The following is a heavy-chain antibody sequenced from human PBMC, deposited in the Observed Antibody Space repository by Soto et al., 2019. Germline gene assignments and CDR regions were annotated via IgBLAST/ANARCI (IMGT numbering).Heavy chain of an antibody. Sequence: GGSLRLSCAASGFTFSSYSMNWVRQAPGKGLEWVSYISSSSSTIYYADSVKGRFTISRDNAKNSLYLQMNSLRAEDTAVYYCARGKGGYDYTWGQGTLVTVSS. CDR3: ARGKGGYDYT. CDR2: ISSSSSTI. J-gene: IGHJ4*02. D-gene: IGHD5-12*01. CDR1: GFTFSSYS. V-gene: IGHV3-48*04.